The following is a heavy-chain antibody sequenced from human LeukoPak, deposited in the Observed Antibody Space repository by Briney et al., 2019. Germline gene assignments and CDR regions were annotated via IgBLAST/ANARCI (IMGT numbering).Heavy chain of an antibody. J-gene: IGHJ6*03. CDR1: GGSISSYY. CDR3: ARGNYYGSGSYYYYYMDV. V-gene: IGHV4-59*10. CDR2: IYTSGST. D-gene: IGHD3-10*01. Sequence: PSGTLSLTCAVSGGSISSYYWSWVRQPAGKGLERIGRIYTSGSTNYNPSLKSRVTMSVDTSKNQFSLKLSSVTAADTAVYYCARGNYYGSGSYYYYYMDVWGKGTTVTISS.